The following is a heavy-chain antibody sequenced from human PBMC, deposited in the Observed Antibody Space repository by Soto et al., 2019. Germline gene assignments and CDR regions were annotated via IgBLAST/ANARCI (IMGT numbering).Heavy chain of an antibody. V-gene: IGHV2-5*02. D-gene: IGHD2-21*02. CDR1: GFSLSTGGVG. Sequence: QITLKESGTPLVKPTQTLTLTCTFSGFSLSTGGVGVGWIRQPPGKALEWLALIYWDDDKRYSPSLKSRLTVTKDTSKHQVVLTMTNMDPVDTATYYCVHSRCGGDCLRSYSSHYYYGMDVWGQGTTVTVFS. CDR2: IYWDDDK. CDR3: VHSRCGGDCLRSYSSHYYYGMDV. J-gene: IGHJ6*02.